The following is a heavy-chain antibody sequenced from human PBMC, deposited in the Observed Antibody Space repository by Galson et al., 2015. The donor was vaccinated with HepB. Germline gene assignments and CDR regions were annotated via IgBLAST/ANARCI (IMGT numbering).Heavy chain of an antibody. V-gene: IGHV3-53*01. J-gene: IGHJ6*02. CDR1: GFTVSSNY. D-gene: IGHD3-22*01. Sequence: SLRLSCAASGFTVSSNYMSWVRQAPGKGLEWVSVIYSGGSTYYADSVKGRFTISRDNSKNTLYLQMNSLRAEDTAVYYCARWGGGYDSPLRGMDVWGQGTTVTVSS. CDR2: IYSGGST. CDR3: ARWGGGYDSPLRGMDV.